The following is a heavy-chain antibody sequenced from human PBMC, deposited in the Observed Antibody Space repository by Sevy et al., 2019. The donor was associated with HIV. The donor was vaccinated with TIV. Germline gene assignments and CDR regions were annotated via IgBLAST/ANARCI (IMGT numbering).Heavy chain of an antibody. CDR1: GYTFTVYS. CDR3: ARGVAVPAQGHFEY. J-gene: IGHJ4*02. Sequence: ASVKVSCKASGYTFTVYSLHWVRQARGQGLEWMGRINPNSGATNYAQKFQGRVTMTRDTSISTAYMELSRLTSDDTAVYYCARGVAVPAQGHFEYWGQGTLVTVSS. D-gene: IGHD2-2*01. CDR2: INPNSGAT. V-gene: IGHV1-2*06.